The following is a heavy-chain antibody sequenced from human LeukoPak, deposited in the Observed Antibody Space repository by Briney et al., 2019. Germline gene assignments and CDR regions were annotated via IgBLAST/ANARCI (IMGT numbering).Heavy chain of an antibody. Sequence: SDTRSLTCSLSGGAISSGSDYWSGVPQPPRKGLEWIGRIYYSGSTYYNPSLKSRVTISVDTSKNQFSLKLSSVTAADTAVYYCVRNEWEAKFEYWGQG. D-gene: IGHD1-26*01. CDR2: IYYSGST. J-gene: IGHJ4*02. CDR3: VRNEWEAKFEY. V-gene: IGHV4-39*01. CDR1: GGAISSGSDY.